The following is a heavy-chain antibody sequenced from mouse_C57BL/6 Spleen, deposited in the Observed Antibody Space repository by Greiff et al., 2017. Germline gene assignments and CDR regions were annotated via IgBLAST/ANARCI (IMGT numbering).Heavy chain of an antibody. CDR2: IYPSDSDT. CDR1: GYTFTSYW. J-gene: IGHJ3*01. D-gene: IGHD1-1*01. V-gene: IGHV1-61*01. Sequence: QVQLQQPGAELVRPGSSVKLSCKASGYTFTSYWMDWVKQRPGQGLEWIGNIYPSDSDTHYNQKFKDKATLTVDKSSSTAYMQLSSLTSAVSAVYDSARGLYCGTSAQAYWGQGTLVTVSA. CDR3: ARGLYCGTSAQAY.